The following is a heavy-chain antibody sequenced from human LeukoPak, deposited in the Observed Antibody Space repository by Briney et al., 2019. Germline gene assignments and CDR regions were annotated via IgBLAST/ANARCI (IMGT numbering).Heavy chain of an antibody. Sequence: PSETLSLTCTVSGGSINNYYWSWIRQPPGKQLEWIGYIYYSGSTNYNPSLKSRVTISVDTSKNQFSLKLSSVTASDTAVYYCARGQYYDILTGYLRGDYYYYMDVWGKGTTVTISS. V-gene: IGHV4-59*01. CDR2: IYYSGST. CDR3: ARGQYYDILTGYLRGDYYYYMDV. CDR1: GGSINNYY. D-gene: IGHD3-9*01. J-gene: IGHJ6*03.